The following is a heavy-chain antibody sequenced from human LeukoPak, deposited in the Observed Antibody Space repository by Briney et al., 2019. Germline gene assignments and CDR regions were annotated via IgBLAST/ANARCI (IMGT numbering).Heavy chain of an antibody. Sequence: PSETLSLTCTVSGGSISNYYWSWMRQPPGKGLEWIGYIYYDGSTNYNPSLKSRVTISVDTSKNQFSLKLSSVTAADTAVYYCASLGTYCSGGSCYSFDYWGQGTLVTVSS. V-gene: IGHV4-59*12. J-gene: IGHJ4*02. CDR3: ASLGTYCSGGSCYSFDY. CDR2: IYYDGST. CDR1: GGSISNYY. D-gene: IGHD2-15*01.